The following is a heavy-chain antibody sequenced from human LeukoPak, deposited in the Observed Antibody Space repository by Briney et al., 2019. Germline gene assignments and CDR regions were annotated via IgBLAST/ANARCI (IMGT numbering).Heavy chain of an antibody. Sequence: APVKVSCKASGYTFTSYAMHWVRQAPGQRLEWMGWINAGNGNTKYSQKFQGRVTITRDTSASTAYMELSSLRSEDTAVYYCAKLGKDTAMPSTYYFDYWGQGTLVTVSS. CDR1: GYTFTSYA. CDR2: INAGNGNT. CDR3: AKLGKDTAMPSTYYFDY. J-gene: IGHJ4*02. V-gene: IGHV1-3*01. D-gene: IGHD5-18*01.